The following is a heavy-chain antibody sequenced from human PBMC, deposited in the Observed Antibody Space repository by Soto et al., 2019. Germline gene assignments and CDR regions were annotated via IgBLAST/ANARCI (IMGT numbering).Heavy chain of an antibody. CDR3: AKSRPRIWGSYRRFDH. Sequence: GGSLRLSCAASGFTFSSYAMSWVRQAPGKGLEWVSAISGSGGSTYYADSVKGRFTISRDNSKNTLYLQMNSLRAEDTAVYYCAKSRPRIWGSYRRFDHWGQGTLVTVSS. CDR1: GFTFSSYA. D-gene: IGHD3-16*02. V-gene: IGHV3-23*01. CDR2: ISGSGGST. J-gene: IGHJ4*02.